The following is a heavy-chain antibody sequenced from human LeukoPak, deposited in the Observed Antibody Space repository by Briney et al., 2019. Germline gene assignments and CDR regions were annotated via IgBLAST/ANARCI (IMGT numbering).Heavy chain of an antibody. V-gene: IGHV3-21*01. Sequence: GGSLRLSCAASGFTFSSYSMNWVRQAPGKGLEWVSSISGSSSYIYYADSVKGRFTISRDNAKNSLYLQMNSLRAEDTAVYYCARDKPMGDWGQGTLVTVSS. D-gene: IGHD3-10*01. J-gene: IGHJ4*02. CDR2: ISGSSSYI. CDR3: ARDKPMGD. CDR1: GFTFSSYS.